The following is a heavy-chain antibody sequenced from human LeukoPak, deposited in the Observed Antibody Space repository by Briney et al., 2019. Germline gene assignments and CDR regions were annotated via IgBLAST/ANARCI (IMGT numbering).Heavy chain of an antibody. CDR3: ARGLRGIMIRGAITDLNWFDA. Sequence: PSETLSLTCAVYGGSFSGYYWSWIRQPPGKGLEWIGYIYHSGSTHYNSSLKSRLTISVDTSKNQFSLKLSSVTAADTAVYYCARGLRGIMIRGAITDLNWFDAWGQGTLVIVSS. V-gene: IGHV4-34*01. D-gene: IGHD3-10*01. CDR1: GGSFSGYY. CDR2: IYHSGST. J-gene: IGHJ5*02.